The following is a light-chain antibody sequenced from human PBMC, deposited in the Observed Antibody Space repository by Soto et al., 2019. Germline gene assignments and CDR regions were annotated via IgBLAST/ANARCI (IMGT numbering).Light chain of an antibody. Sequence: DIVMTQSPATLSVSPGERVTLSCRGSQTVSSNLAWYQQKPGQAPRLLISSASTRATGVPGRFSGSGSGTDFTLTISSLQSEDFAVYYCQQYYRWPPTFGQGTKVEI. CDR2: SAS. CDR1: QTVSSN. J-gene: IGKJ1*01. V-gene: IGKV3-15*01. CDR3: QQYYRWPPT.